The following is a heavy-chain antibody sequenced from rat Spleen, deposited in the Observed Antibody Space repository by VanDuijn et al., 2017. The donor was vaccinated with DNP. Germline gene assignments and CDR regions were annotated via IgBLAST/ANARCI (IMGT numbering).Heavy chain of an antibody. CDR2: INSAGST. V-gene: IGHV3-3*01. CDR3: AVQLGVFDY. J-gene: IGHJ4*01. CDR1: GYSITSNFR. D-gene: IGHD5-1*01. Sequence: EVQLQESGPGLVKPSQSLSLTCSVTGYSITSNFRWSWIRKFPGNTLEWMGYINSAGSTDYNPSLKSRISITRDTSKNQFFLQVNSVTTEDTATYYCAVQLGVFDYWGQGTSVTVSS.